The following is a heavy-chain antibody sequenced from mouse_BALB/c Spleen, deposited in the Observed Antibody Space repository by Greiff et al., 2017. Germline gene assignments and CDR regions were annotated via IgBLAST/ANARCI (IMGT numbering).Heavy chain of an antibody. CDR1: GFAFSSYD. Sequence: VQLVESGGGLVKPGGSLKLSCAASGFAFSSYDMSWVRQTPEKRLEWVAYISSGGGSTYYPDTVKGRFTISRDNAKNTLYLQMSSLKSEDTAMYYCARVYGNYDWFAYWGQGTLVTVSA. CDR3: ARVYGNYDWFAY. J-gene: IGHJ3*01. D-gene: IGHD2-1*01. CDR2: ISSGGGST. V-gene: IGHV5-12-1*01.